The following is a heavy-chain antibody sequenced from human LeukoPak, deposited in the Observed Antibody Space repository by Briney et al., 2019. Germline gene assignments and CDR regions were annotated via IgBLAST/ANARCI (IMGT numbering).Heavy chain of an antibody. D-gene: IGHD6-6*01. CDR1: GFTFSSYA. Sequence: PGGSLRLSCAASGFTFSSYAMHWVRQAPGKGLEWVAVISYDGSNKYYADSVKGRFTISRDNSKNTLYLQMNSLRAEDTAVYYCASGRSIAARFDYWGQGTLVTVSS. J-gene: IGHJ4*02. CDR3: ASGRSIAARFDY. V-gene: IGHV3-30*04. CDR2: ISYDGSNK.